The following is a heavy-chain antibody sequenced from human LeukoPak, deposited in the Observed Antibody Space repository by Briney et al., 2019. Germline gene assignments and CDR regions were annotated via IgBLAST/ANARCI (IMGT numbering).Heavy chain of an antibody. D-gene: IGHD3-22*01. J-gene: IGHJ4*02. V-gene: IGHV3-21*01. Sequence: PGGSLRLSCAASGFTFSSYSMNWVRQAPGKGLEWVSSISSSSSYIYYADSVKGRFTISRDNAKNSLYLQINSLRAEDTAVYYCARGGNYDRSGYDGYWGQGTLVTVSS. CDR2: ISSSSSYI. CDR1: GFTFSSYS. CDR3: ARGGNYDRSGYDGY.